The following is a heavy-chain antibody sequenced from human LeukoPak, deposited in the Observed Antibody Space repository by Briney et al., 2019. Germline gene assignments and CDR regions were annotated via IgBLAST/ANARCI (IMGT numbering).Heavy chain of an antibody. J-gene: IGHJ4*02. Sequence: GGSLRLSCAASGFTFSCYYMSGVRQAPGKGLEWVGFIRSKAYGGTTEYAASVKGRFTISRDDSKSIAYLQMNSLKTEDTAVYYCTRAYLLWFGESFDYWGQGTLVTVSS. CDR1: GFTFSCYY. D-gene: IGHD3-10*01. V-gene: IGHV3-22*01. CDR3: TRAYLLWFGESFDY. CDR2: IRSKAYGGTT.